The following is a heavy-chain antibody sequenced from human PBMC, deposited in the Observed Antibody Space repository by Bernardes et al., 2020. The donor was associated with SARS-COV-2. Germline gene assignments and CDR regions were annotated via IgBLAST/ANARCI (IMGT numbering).Heavy chain of an antibody. CDR1: GESFSGSY. Sequence: SETLSLTCALYGESFSGSYWSWIRQPPGKGLEWIGEIDHTGSTNYNSSLKSRVSISLDTSKKQFSLRLNSVTASDTAMYYCARGVSYYFDTGGYYRYWGQGTLVTVS. J-gene: IGHJ4*02. CDR3: ARGVSYYFDTGGYYRY. V-gene: IGHV4-34*01. D-gene: IGHD3-22*01. CDR2: IDHTGST.